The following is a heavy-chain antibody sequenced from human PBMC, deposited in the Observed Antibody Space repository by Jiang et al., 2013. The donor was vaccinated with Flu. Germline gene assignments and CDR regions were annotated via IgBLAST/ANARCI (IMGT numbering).Heavy chain of an antibody. CDR2: INHSGST. J-gene: IGHJ4*02. Sequence: VLLKPSETLSLTCAVYGGSFSGYYWSWIRQPPGKGLEWIGEINHSGSTNYNPSLKSRVTISVDTSKNQFSLKLSSVTAADTAVYYCARIVAPRTYYYGSGTKNPYFDYWGQGTLVTVSS. CDR3: ARIVAPRTYYYGSGTKNPYFDY. D-gene: IGHD3-10*01. CDR1: GGSFSGYY. V-gene: IGHV4-34*01.